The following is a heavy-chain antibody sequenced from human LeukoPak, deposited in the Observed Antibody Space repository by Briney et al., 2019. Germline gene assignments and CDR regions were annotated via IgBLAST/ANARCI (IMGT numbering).Heavy chain of an antibody. CDR2: INHSEST. V-gene: IGHV4-34*01. CDR3: ARDRKYYYHMDV. Sequence: SETLSLTCAVYGGSFSGYYWSWIRQPPGKGLEWIGEINHSESTNYNPSLKSRVTISVDTSKNQFSLNLTSLTAADTAVYYCARDRKYYYHMDVWGKGTTVTVSS. CDR1: GGSFSGYY. D-gene: IGHD1-14*01. J-gene: IGHJ6*03.